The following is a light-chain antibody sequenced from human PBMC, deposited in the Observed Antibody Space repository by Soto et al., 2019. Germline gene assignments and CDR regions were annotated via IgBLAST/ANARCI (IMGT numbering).Light chain of an antibody. CDR3: QQYFTTPLT. CDR1: LNVNSY. J-gene: IGKJ4*01. CDR2: DAS. V-gene: IGKV3-11*01. Sequence: VLTQSPATLSLSPGERATLSCRASLNVNSYLAWYQQKPGQAPRLLIYDASNRAAGIPARFSGSGSGTDFTLTISSLQAEDVAVYYCQQYFTTPLTFGGGTKVEIK.